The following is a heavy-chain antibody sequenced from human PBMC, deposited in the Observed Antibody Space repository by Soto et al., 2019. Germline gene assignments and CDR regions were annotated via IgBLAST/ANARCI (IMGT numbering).Heavy chain of an antibody. V-gene: IGHV3-15*01. J-gene: IGHJ3*02. CDR3: TSEGGLIAAAGTDAFDI. D-gene: IGHD6-13*01. CDR2: IKSKTDGGTT. CDR1: GFTFSNAW. Sequence: GGSLRLSCAASGFTFSNAWMSWVRQAPGKGLEWVGRIKSKTDGGTTDYAAPVKGRFTISRDDSKNTLYLQMNSLKTEDTAVYYCTSEGGLIAAAGTDAFDIWGQGTMVTVSS.